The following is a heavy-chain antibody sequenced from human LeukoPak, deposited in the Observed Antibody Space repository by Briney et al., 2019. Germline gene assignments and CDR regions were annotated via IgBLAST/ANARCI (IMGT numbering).Heavy chain of an antibody. Sequence: PGGSLRLSCAASGFTFSSYWVHWVRQAPGKGLEWVARINSDGSTINHADSVGGRFTISRDNAENTLYLQMSSLRAEDTAIYFCARAAYYRFDYWGQGTLVTVSS. CDR3: ARAAYYRFDY. D-gene: IGHD1-26*01. J-gene: IGHJ4*02. CDR1: GFTFSSYW. CDR2: INSDGSTI. V-gene: IGHV3-74*01.